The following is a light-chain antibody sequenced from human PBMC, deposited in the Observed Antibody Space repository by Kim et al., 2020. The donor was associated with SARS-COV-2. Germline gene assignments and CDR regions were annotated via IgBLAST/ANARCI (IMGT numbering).Light chain of an antibody. Sequence: QPASISCRSSQSLVHSDGNSHLNWFQQRPGQSPRRLNYKVSNRDSGIPDRFSGSGSGTDFTLKISRVKAEDVGVYYCMQCTHWPLTFGVGTKVEI. CDR2: KVS. CDR1: QSLVHSDGNSH. V-gene: IGKV2-30*02. CDR3: MQCTHWPLT. J-gene: IGKJ4*01.